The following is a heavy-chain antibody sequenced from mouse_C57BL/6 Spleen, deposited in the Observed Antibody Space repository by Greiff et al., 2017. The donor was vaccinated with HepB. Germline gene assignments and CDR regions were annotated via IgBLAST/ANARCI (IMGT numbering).Heavy chain of an antibody. Sequence: QVQLQQPGPELVKPGASVNLSCKASGYTFTSCWKHWVKQRPGRGIMWIGRIDPNSGGTKYNEKFKSKATLTVDKPSSTAYMQLSILTSEDSAVYYCARAGTGGAWFAYWGQGTLVTVSA. V-gene: IGHV1-72*01. CDR3: ARAGTGGAWFAY. CDR1: GYTFTSCW. J-gene: IGHJ3*01. CDR2: IDPNSGGT. D-gene: IGHD4-1*01.